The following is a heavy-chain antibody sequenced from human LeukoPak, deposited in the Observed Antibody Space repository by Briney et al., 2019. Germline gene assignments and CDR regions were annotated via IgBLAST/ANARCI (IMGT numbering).Heavy chain of an antibody. CDR3: ARGRRLERRAAAFDI. D-gene: IGHD1-1*01. CDR2: INPNSGGT. V-gene: IGHV1-2*02. Sequence: ASVKVSCKASGYTFTGYYMHWVRQAPGQGLEWMGWINPNSGGTNYAQKFQGRVTMTRDTSISTAYMELSRLRSDDTAVYYCARGRRLERRAAAFDIWGQGTMVTVSS. J-gene: IGHJ3*02. CDR1: GYTFTGYY.